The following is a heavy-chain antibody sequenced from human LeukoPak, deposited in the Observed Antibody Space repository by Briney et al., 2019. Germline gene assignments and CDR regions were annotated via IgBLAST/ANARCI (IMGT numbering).Heavy chain of an antibody. D-gene: IGHD1-26*01. J-gene: IGHJ4*02. V-gene: IGHV4-59*08. CDR2: IYYSGST. Sequence: PSETLSLTCTVSGGSISSYYWSWIRQPPGKGLEWIGYIYYSGSTNYNPSLKSRVTISVDTSKNQFSLKLSSVTAADTAVYYCASQEFAVGATDYWGQGTLVTVSS. CDR3: ASQEFAVGATDY. CDR1: GGSISSYY.